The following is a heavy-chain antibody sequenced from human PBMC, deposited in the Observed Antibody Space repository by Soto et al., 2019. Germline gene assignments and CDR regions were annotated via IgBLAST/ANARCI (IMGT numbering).Heavy chain of an antibody. J-gene: IGHJ4*02. CDR3: ARNLYSYGHRFDY. V-gene: IGHV4-59*01. CDR1: GGSISSYY. CDR2: IYYSGST. D-gene: IGHD5-18*01. Sequence: SETLSLTCTVSGGSISSYYWSWIRQPPGKGLEWIGYIYYSGSTNYNPSLKSRVTISVDTSKNQFSLKLSSVTAADTAVYYCARNLYSYGHRFDYWGQGTLVTVS.